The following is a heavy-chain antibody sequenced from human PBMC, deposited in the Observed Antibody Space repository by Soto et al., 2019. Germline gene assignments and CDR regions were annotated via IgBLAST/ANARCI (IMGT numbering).Heavy chain of an antibody. D-gene: IGHD2-15*01. CDR1: GFTFSSYG. J-gene: IGHJ6*02. Sequence: PGGSLRLSCAASGFTFSSYGMHWVRQAPGKGLEWVAVISYDGSNKYYADSVKGRFTISRDNSKNTLYLQMNSLRAEDTAVYYAHCSGGSSQFRYYYGMDVWGQGTTVTVSS. V-gene: IGHV3-30*03. CDR3: HCSGGSSQFRYYYGMDV. CDR2: ISYDGSNK.